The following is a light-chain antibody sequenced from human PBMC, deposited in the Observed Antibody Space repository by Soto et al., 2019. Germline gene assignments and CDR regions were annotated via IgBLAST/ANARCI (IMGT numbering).Light chain of an antibody. J-gene: IGLJ3*02. Sequence: QSALTQPASVSGSPGQSISISCTGSSSDVGVHNFVSWYQHHPGKAPKVLIYGVTNRPSGVSNRFSGSKSGNTASLTISGLQAEDEADYYCCSYAPGSSWVFGGGTKLTVL. V-gene: IGLV2-14*01. CDR2: GVT. CDR1: SSDVGVHNF. CDR3: CSYAPGSSWV.